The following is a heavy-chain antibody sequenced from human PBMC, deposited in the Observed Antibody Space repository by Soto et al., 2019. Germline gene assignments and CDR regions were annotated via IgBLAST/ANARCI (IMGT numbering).Heavy chain of an antibody. CDR1: GFTFSSYG. J-gene: IGHJ4*02. CDR2: ISYDGTNK. CDR3: AREDSSVYWNGDY. V-gene: IGHV3-30*03. Sequence: PGGSLRLSCAASGFTFSSYGMHWVRQAPGKGLEWVAVISYDGTNKYYADSVKGRFTISRDNSKNTLYLQMNSLRPEDTAVYYCAREDSSVYWNGDYWGQGTPVTFSS. D-gene: IGHD3-22*01.